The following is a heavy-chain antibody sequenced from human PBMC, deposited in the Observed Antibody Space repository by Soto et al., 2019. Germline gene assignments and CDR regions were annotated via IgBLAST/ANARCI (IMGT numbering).Heavy chain of an antibody. J-gene: IGHJ5*02. Sequence: ASVKVSCKASGYTFTSYYMHWVRQAPGQGLEWMGIINPSGGSTSYAQKFQGRVTMTRDTSTSTVYMELGSLRSEDTAVYYCARDAPGIFGVPSPFDPWGQGTLVTVSS. CDR2: INPSGGST. CDR1: GYTFTSYY. V-gene: IGHV1-46*01. CDR3: ARDAPGIFGVPSPFDP. D-gene: IGHD3-3*01.